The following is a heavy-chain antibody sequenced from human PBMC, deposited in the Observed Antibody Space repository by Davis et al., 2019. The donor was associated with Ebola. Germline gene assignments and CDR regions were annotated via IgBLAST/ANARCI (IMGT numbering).Heavy chain of an antibody. J-gene: IGHJ6*02. CDR3: ARDYGLDV. Sequence: PGGSLRLSCTASGFTFSTYPMTWIRQVPGKGLDWVSTIGGSGDGTHYADSVKGRFTISRDNAKNTLYLQMNSLRAEDTAVYYCARDYGLDVWGQGTTVTVSS. CDR2: IGGSGDGT. CDR1: GFTFSTYP. V-gene: IGHV3-23*01.